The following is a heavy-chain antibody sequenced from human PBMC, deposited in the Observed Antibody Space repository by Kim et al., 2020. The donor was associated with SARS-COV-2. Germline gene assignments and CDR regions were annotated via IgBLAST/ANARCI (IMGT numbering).Heavy chain of an antibody. Sequence: SETLSLTCAVYGGSFSGYYWSWIRQPPGKGLEWIGEINHSGSTNYNPSLKSRVTISVDTSKNQFSLKLSSVTAADTAVYYCARAVWFGEHNSYFDYWGQG. D-gene: IGHD3-10*01. J-gene: IGHJ4*02. CDR2: INHSGST. CDR1: GGSFSGYY. V-gene: IGHV4-34*01. CDR3: ARAVWFGEHNSYFDY.